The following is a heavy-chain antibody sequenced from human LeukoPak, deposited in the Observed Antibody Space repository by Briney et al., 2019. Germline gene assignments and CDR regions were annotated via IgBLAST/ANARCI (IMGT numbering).Heavy chain of an antibody. CDR2: IYYSGST. V-gene: IGHV4-30-4*08. CDR3: ARRGESGYGYYYYYGMDV. Sequence: SETLSLTCTVSGGSISSGDYYWSWIRQPPGKGLEWIVYIYYSGSTNYNPSLKSRVTISVDTSKNQFSLKLSSVTAADTAVYYCARRGESGYGYYYYYGMDVWGQGTTVTVSS. J-gene: IGHJ6*02. D-gene: IGHD3-22*01. CDR1: GGSISSGDYY.